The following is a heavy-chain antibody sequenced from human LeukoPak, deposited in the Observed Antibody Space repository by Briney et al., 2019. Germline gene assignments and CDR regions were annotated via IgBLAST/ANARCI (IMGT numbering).Heavy chain of an antibody. J-gene: IGHJ4*02. CDR2: INHSGST. CDR1: GGSVSSGSYY. D-gene: IGHD1-20*01. V-gene: IGHV4-39*07. CDR3: ARYNWNGYDY. Sequence: SETLSLTCTVSGGSVSSGSYYWSWIRQPPGKGLEWIGEINHSGSTNYNPSLKSRVTVSVDTSKNQFSLKLSSVTAADTAVYYCARYNWNGYDYWGQGTLVTVSS.